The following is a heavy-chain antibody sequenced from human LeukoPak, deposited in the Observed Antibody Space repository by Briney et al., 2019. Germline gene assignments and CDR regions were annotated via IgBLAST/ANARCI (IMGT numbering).Heavy chain of an antibody. CDR2: IDEWRRT. CDR1: GSFSDHS. Sequence: SETLSLTCAVYGSFSDHSWSWVRQPPGKGLEWIGEIDEWRRTSYNPSLKSRVTISVDKSKDQFSLKLSSVTAADTAVYYCARMVGRRYCSSTSCGRRFDPWGQGTLVTVSS. CDR3: ARMVGRRYCSSTSCGRRFDP. J-gene: IGHJ5*02. V-gene: IGHV4-34*01. D-gene: IGHD2-2*01.